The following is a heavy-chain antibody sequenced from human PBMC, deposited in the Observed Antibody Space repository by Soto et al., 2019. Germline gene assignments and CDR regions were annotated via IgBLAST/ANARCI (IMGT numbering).Heavy chain of an antibody. V-gene: IGHV1-69*01. J-gene: IGHJ4*02. CDR3: AQSGYYDSSGYYQYYFDY. Sequence: QVQLVQSGAEVKKPGSSMKVSCKASGGTFSSYAISWVRQAPGQGLEWMGGIIPIFGTANYAQKFQGRVTITADEATITAYMELSSLRSEDTSVYYCAQSGYYDSSGYYQYYFDYWGQGTLVTVSS. D-gene: IGHD3-22*01. CDR2: IIPIFGTA. CDR1: GGTFSSYA.